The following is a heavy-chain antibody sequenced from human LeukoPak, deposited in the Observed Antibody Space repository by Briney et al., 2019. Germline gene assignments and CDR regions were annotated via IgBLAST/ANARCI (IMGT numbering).Heavy chain of an antibody. V-gene: IGHV4-59*08. CDR2: IYYSGST. J-gene: IGHJ4*02. Sequence: SETLSLTCTVSGGSLSSYYWSWIRQPPGKGLEWIGYIYYSGSTHYNPSLKSRVTISVDTSKNQFSLKLSSVTAADTAVYYCAGHHPRNTVDFWGQGTLVTVSS. CDR3: AGHHPRNTVDF. CDR1: GGSLSSYY. D-gene: IGHD2/OR15-2a*01.